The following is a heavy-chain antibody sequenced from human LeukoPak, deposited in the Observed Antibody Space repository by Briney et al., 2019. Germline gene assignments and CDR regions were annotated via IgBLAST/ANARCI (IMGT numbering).Heavy chain of an antibody. J-gene: IGHJ4*02. Sequence: SETLSLTCTVSGGSISSYYWSWIRQPPGKGLEWIGYIYYSGSTYYNPSLKSRVTISVDTSKNQFSLKLSSVTAADTAVYYCARALGIYGGNSEVDYWGQGTLVTVSS. CDR2: IYYSGST. D-gene: IGHD4-23*01. V-gene: IGHV4-30-4*08. CDR3: ARALGIYGGNSEVDY. CDR1: GGSISSYY.